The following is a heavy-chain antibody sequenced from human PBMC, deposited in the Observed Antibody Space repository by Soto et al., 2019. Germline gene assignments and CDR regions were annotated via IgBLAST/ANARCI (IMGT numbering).Heavy chain of an antibody. V-gene: IGHV1-69*01. CDR2: IILIFGTA. J-gene: IGHJ6*02. D-gene: IGHD3-3*01. Sequence: QVQLVQSGAEVKKPGSSVKVSCKASGGTFSSYAISWVRQAPGQGLEWMGGIILIFGTANYAQKFQGRVTITADESTSTAYMELSSLRSEDTAVYYCARGSKITIFGVVMRYYYYGMDVWGQGTTVTVSS. CDR1: GGTFSSYA. CDR3: ARGSKITIFGVVMRYYYYGMDV.